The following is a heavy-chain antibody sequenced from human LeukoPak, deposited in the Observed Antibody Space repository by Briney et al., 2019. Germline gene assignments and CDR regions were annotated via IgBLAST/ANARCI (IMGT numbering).Heavy chain of an antibody. CDR2: ISYDGSNK. V-gene: IGHV3-30*18. CDR1: GFTFSSYG. CDR3: AKVRGGYCSSTSCYAGDY. Sequence: PGRSLRLSCAASGFTFSSYGMHWVRQAPGKGLEWVAVISYDGSNKQYVDSVKGRFTISRDNSKNTLYLQMNSLRAEDPAVYYCAKVRGGYCSSTSCYAGDYWGQGTLVTVSS. J-gene: IGHJ4*02. D-gene: IGHD2-2*01.